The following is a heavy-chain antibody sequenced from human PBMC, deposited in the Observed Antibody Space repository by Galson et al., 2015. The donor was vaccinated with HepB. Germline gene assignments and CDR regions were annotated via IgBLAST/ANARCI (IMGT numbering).Heavy chain of an antibody. V-gene: IGHV3-73*01. CDR1: GFTFSGSV. D-gene: IGHD1-26*01. CDR3: VRQWELLGP. CDR2: IRNKATNYAT. J-gene: IGHJ5*02. Sequence: SLRLSCAASGFTFSGSVIHWVRQVSGKGLEWVGRIRNKATNYATAYTASVKDRFTISRDDSKNTAYLQMNSLKIEDTAVYYCVRQWELLGPWGQGTLVTVSS.